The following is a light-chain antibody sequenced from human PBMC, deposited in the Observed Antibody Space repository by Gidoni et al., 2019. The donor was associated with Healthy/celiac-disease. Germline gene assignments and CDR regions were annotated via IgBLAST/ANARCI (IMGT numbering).Light chain of an antibody. J-gene: IGKJ1*01. CDR3: QHYNNWPWT. Sequence: EIVLTQSPAPLSVSPGERATPSCRASQSVSSNLTWYQKKPGQAPRLLIYGASTRATGIPSRFIGSCFGTEFILITSRLQSAYVAVYYCQHYNNWPWTFGQGTKVEIK. CDR1: QSVSSN. V-gene: IGKV3-15*01. CDR2: GAS.